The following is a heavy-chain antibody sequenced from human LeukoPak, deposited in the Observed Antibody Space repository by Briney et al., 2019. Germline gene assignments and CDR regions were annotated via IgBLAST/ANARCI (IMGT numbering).Heavy chain of an antibody. Sequence: SETLSLTCTVSGGSLSSSSYYWGWIRQPPGKGLEWIGNIFYSGSTYYNPSLKSRVTISVDTSKNQFSLKLSSVTAADTAVYYCARLSLYYDPNWGQGTLVTVSS. CDR2: IFYSGST. J-gene: IGHJ4*02. CDR3: ARLSLYYDPN. D-gene: IGHD3-16*01. CDR1: GGSLSSSSYY. V-gene: IGHV4-39*01.